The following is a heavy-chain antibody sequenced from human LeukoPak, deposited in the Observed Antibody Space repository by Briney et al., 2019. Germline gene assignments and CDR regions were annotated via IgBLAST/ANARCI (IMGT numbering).Heavy chain of an antibody. J-gene: IGHJ4*02. V-gene: IGHV3-21*01. Sequence: GGSLRLSCAASGFTFSSYSMNWVRQAPGKGLGWVSSISSSSSYIYYADSVKGRFTISRDNAKNSLYLQMNSLRAEDTAVYYCARDWTGTTAYWGQGTLVTVSS. D-gene: IGHD1-7*01. CDR1: GFTFSSYS. CDR2: ISSSSSYI. CDR3: ARDWTGTTAY.